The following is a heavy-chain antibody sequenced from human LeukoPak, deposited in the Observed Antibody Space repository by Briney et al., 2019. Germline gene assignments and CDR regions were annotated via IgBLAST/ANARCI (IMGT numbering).Heavy chain of an antibody. CDR3: ARGEEFYDSSGYRRLDS. D-gene: IGHD3-22*01. CDR2: VSSNGANT. Sequence: GRSLRLSCVASGFTFSNHAMHWVRQAPGKALEYVAGVSSNGANTFHANSVNDRFTITRGNSKNILYLQMGSLRAEDMAVYYCARGEEFYDSSGYRRLDSWGQGTLVVVSS. CDR1: GFTFSNHA. V-gene: IGHV3-64*01. J-gene: IGHJ4*02.